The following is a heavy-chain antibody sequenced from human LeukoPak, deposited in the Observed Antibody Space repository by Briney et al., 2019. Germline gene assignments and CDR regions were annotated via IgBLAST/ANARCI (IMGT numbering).Heavy chain of an antibody. J-gene: IGHJ6*02. D-gene: IGHD3-10*01. Sequence: ASVKVSCKASGYTFTGYYMHWVRQAPGQGLEWMGWINPNSGGTNYAQKFQGWVTMTRDTSISTAYMELSRLRSDDTAVYYCARDRMVLPSAPPLYYYYYYGMDVWGQGTTVTVSS. V-gene: IGHV1-2*04. CDR3: ARDRMVLPSAPPLYYYYYYGMDV. CDR2: INPNSGGT. CDR1: GYTFTGYY.